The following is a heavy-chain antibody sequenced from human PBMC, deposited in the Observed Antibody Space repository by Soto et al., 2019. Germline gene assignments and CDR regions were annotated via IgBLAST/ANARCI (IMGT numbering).Heavy chain of an antibody. CDR1: GYTFTDYD. J-gene: IGHJ4*02. CDR2: MNPSSGKT. V-gene: IGHV1-8*01. CDR3: STWGRDGWYTGFF. Sequence: QVQLVQSGAEVKTPGASVKVSCKASGYTFTDYDINWVRQAPGQGLEWVGRMNPSSGKTDYAQNFQARVTMTRATSISTAYLELSNLGYEDTAVFYCSTWGRDGWYTGFFWGQGTLVTVAS. D-gene: IGHD6-19*01.